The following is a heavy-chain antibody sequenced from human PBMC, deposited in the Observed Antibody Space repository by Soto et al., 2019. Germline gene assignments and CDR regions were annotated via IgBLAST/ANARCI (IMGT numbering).Heavy chain of an antibody. V-gene: IGHV4-39*01. CDR2: IYYSGST. D-gene: IGHD3-9*01. J-gene: IGHJ6*02. CDR1: GGSISSSSYY. Sequence: PSETLSLTCTVSGGSISSSSYYWGWIRQPPGKGLEWIGSIYYSGSTYYNPSLKSRVTISVDTSKNQFSLKLSSVTAADTAVYYCAILYDIRSPPCAIDVRGPGITVT. CDR3: AILYDIRSPPCAIDV.